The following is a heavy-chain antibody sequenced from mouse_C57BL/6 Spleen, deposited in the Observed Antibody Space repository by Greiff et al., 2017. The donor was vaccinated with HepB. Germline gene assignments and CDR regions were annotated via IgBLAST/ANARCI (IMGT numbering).Heavy chain of an antibody. Sequence: QVQLKQPGAELVMPGASVKLSCKASGYTFTSYWMHRVKQRPGQGLEWIGEIDPSDSYTNYNQKFKGKSTLTVDKSSSTAYMQLSSLTSEDSAVYYCASTMVTTTSYFDYWGQGTTLTVSS. J-gene: IGHJ2*01. CDR3: ASTMVTTTSYFDY. V-gene: IGHV1-69*01. D-gene: IGHD2-2*01. CDR1: GYTFTSYW. CDR2: IDPSDSYT.